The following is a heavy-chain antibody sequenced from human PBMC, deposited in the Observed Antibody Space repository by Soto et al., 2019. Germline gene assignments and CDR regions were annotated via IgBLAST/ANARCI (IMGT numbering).Heavy chain of an antibody. Sequence: EVQVLQSGGGLVPPGGSLRLSCAGSGFTFINTGMSWVRQAPGQGLEWVSAITGNGDTTYYADSVKGRFTISRDNSKSTLYLQMNSLRAEDTAVYYCARPAGRVDYFDYWGQGTLVTVSS. J-gene: IGHJ4*02. CDR2: ITGNGDTT. V-gene: IGHV3-23*01. CDR3: ARPAGRVDYFDY. CDR1: GFTFINTG. D-gene: IGHD2-15*01.